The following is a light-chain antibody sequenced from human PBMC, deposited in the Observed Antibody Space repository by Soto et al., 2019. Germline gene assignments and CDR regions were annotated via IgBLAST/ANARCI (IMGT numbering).Light chain of an antibody. CDR1: SSDVGGYDY. Sequence: QSALTQPASVSGSPGQSIAISCTGTSSDVGGYDYVSWYQQLQGKAPKLMIYDVNNRPSGASNRFSGSKSGNTASLTISGLQAEDEADYYCSSYTSSSTLVFGTGTKVTVL. V-gene: IGLV2-14*03. CDR2: DVN. J-gene: IGLJ1*01. CDR3: SSYTSSSTLV.